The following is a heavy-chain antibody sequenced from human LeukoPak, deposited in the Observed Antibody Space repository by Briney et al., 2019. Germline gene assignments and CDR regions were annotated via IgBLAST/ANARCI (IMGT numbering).Heavy chain of an antibody. Sequence: PSETLSLTCSVSGGSISYNYWNWIRQPAGKGLEWIGRIYSSGRTNYNPSLKSRVTMSVDTSKNQFSLKLTSVTAADTAVYYCARVNGGDSSGYFGDAFDIWGQGTVVTVSS. CDR3: ARVNGGDSSGYFGDAFDI. CDR2: IYSSGRT. D-gene: IGHD3-22*01. J-gene: IGHJ3*02. V-gene: IGHV4-4*07. CDR1: GGSISYNY.